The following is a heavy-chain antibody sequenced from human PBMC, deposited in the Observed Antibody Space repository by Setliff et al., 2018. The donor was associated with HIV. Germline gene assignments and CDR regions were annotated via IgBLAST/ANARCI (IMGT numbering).Heavy chain of an antibody. V-gene: IGHV4-39*07. D-gene: IGHD3-22*01. Sequence: SETLSLTCTVSGGSITSSNSYWGWIRQSPGKGLEWIGSIYYNGHTSYNPSLQSRVTISVDTSKNQFSLKLRSVTAADTAVYYCARETYYYDNPQYYYYYMDVWGKGTTVTVSS. J-gene: IGHJ6*03. CDR2: IYYNGHT. CDR3: ARETYYYDNPQYYYYYMDV. CDR1: GGSITSSNSY.